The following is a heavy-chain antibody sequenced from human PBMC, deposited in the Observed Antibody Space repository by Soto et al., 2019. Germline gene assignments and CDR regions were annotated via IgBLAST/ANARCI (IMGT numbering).Heavy chain of an antibody. V-gene: IGHV4-34*01. J-gene: IGHJ6*03. D-gene: IGHD4-17*01. Sequence: TLSLTCAVYGGSFSGYYWSWIRQPPGKGLEWIGEINHSGSTNYNPSLKSRVTISVDTSKNQFSLKLSSVTAADTAVYYCARTTVIGYYYMDVWGKGTTVTVPS. CDR1: GGSFSGYY. CDR2: INHSGST. CDR3: ARTTVIGYYYMDV.